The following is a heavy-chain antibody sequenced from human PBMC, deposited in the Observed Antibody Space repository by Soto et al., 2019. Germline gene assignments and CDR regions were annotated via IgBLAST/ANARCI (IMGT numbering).Heavy chain of an antibody. CDR2: ISWDGGST. D-gene: IGHD3-10*01. J-gene: IGHJ5*02. CDR1: GFTFDDYT. Sequence: EVQLVESGGGVVQPGGSLRLSCAGSGFTFDDYTMHWVRQAPGQGLEWVSLISWDGGSTYYADSVKGRFNISRDNSKNSLYLQMYSLRTEDTALYYCAKDSDDYGSGRRGGIGPWGHEGLVTVAS. CDR3: AKDSDDYGSGRRGGIGP. V-gene: IGHV3-43*01.